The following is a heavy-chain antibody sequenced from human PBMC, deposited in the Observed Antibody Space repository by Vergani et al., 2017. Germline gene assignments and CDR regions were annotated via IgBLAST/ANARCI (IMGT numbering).Heavy chain of an antibody. J-gene: IGHJ4*02. D-gene: IGHD2-8*01. V-gene: IGHV3-48*01. Sequence: EVQLVESGGGLVQPGGSLRLSCAASGSTFSSYAMNWVRQAPGKGLELVSYISRSSSTIYYADSVKGRFTISRDNAKNSLQLQMNNLRAEDTAVYYCARQSRDVFCTNGVCPLGYWGQGALVTVSS. CDR1: GSTFSSYA. CDR2: ISRSSSTI. CDR3: ARQSRDVFCTNGVCPLGY.